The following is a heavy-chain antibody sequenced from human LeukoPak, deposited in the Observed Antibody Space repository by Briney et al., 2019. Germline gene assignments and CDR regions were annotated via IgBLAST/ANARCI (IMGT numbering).Heavy chain of an antibody. CDR2: ISSSSSYI. D-gene: IGHD5-18*01. CDR1: GFTFSSYA. Sequence: GGSLRLSCAASGFTFSSYAMSWVRQAPGKGLEWVSSISSSSSYIYYADSVKGRFTIPRDNAKNSLYLQMNSLRAEDTAVYYCARDGYSYGYVEMPFDYWGQGTLVTVSS. V-gene: IGHV3-21*01. J-gene: IGHJ4*02. CDR3: ARDGYSYGYVEMPFDY.